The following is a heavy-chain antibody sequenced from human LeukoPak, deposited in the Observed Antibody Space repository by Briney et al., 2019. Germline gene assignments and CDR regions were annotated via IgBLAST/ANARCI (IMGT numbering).Heavy chain of an antibody. CDR1: GFTFSSYP. CDR3: ARDPRTGPPDYFDF. Sequence: GGCLRLSCAVSGFTFSSYPMHWVRQAPGKGLEWVAVIGYDGIEKYYGDSVWGRFSISRDDSKKTLYLQMGSLTGEDTAVYYCARDPRTGPPDYFDFWGQGTLVTVSS. CDR2: IGYDGIEK. J-gene: IGHJ4*02. D-gene: IGHD3-10*01. V-gene: IGHV3-30-3*01.